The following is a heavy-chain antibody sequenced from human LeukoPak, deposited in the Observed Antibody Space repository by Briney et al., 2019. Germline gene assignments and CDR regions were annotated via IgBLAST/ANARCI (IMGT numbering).Heavy chain of an antibody. J-gene: IGHJ5*02. CDR2: IIPFFGTI. V-gene: IGHV1-69*05. CDR3: ARESVGCTNGVCAFDP. Sequence: GASVKVSCKFSEGTFSSYTSTWVRQAPGQGLEWMGRIIPFFGTINYAQKFQGRVTIITDEFTTTGYMELSTLRSEDTAVYYCARESVGCTNGVCAFDPWGQGTLVTVSS. D-gene: IGHD2-8*01. CDR1: EGTFSSYT.